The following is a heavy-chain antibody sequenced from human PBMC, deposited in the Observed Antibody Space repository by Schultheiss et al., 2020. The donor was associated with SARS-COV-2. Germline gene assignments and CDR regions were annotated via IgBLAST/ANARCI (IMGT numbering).Heavy chain of an antibody. Sequence: GESLKISCAASGFTFDDYTMHWVRQAPGKGLEWVSLISWDGGSTYYADSVKGRFTISRDNSKNSLYLQMNSLRAEDTAVYYCAKVRGPSGSYSSWPFDYWGQGTLVTVSS. CDR3: AKVRGPSGSYSSWPFDY. CDR1: GFTFDDYT. D-gene: IGHD1-26*01. CDR2: ISWDGGST. V-gene: IGHV3-43*01. J-gene: IGHJ4*02.